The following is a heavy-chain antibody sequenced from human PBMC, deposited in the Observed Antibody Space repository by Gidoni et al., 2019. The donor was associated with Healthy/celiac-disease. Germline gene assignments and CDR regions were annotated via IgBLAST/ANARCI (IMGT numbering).Heavy chain of an antibody. Sequence: EVQLVESGGGLVQPGGSLRLSCAASGFTFSSYEMNWVRQAPGKGLEWVSYISSSGSTIYYADSVKGRFTISRDNAKNSLYLQMNSLRAEDTAVYYCARNPEPFFWYFDLWGRGTLVTVSS. J-gene: IGHJ2*01. CDR2: ISSSGSTI. CDR1: GFTFSSYE. V-gene: IGHV3-48*03. CDR3: ARNPEPFFWYFDL. D-gene: IGHD1-26*01.